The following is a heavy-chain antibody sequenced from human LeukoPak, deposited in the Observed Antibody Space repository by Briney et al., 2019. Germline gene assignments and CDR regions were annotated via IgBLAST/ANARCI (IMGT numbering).Heavy chain of an antibody. Sequence: PGGSLRLSCAISGFTFSACELTWVRQAPGKGLEWVAIISYDGSHKYYADSVKGRFTISRDNSKNTLYLQMNSLRAEDTAVYYCARRRIDPGNWLDPWGQGTLVTVSS. J-gene: IGHJ5*02. D-gene: IGHD2/OR15-2a*01. CDR2: ISYDGSHK. CDR3: ARRRIDPGNWLDP. CDR1: GFTFSACE. V-gene: IGHV3-30*03.